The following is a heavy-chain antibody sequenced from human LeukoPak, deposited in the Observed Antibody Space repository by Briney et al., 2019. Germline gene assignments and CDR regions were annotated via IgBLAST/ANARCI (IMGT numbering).Heavy chain of an antibody. V-gene: IGHV1-69*05. CDR1: GGTFSSYA. J-gene: IGHJ6*03. D-gene: IGHD6-6*01. CDR3: ASTASSSIYYYCYMDV. CDR2: IIPIFGTA. Sequence: SVKVSCKASGGTFSSYAISWVRQAPGQGLEWMGGIIPIFGTANYAQKFQGRVTITTDESTSTAYMELSSLRSEDTAVYYCASTASSSIYYYCYMDVWGKGTTVTLSS.